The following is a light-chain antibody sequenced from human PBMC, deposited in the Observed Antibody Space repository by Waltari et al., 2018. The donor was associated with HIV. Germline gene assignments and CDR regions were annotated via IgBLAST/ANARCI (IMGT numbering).Light chain of an antibody. CDR3: AAWDDSLSGWV. Sequence: QSVLTQPPSASGTPGQRVAIPCSGSGSNPGSNDVYWYQQTPGPAPKLLLYRNNERPSGVPDRFSGSKSGTSASLAISGLRSEDEADYYCAAWDDSLSGWVFGGGTKLTVL. CDR2: RNN. CDR1: GSNPGSND. V-gene: IGLV1-47*01. J-gene: IGLJ3*02.